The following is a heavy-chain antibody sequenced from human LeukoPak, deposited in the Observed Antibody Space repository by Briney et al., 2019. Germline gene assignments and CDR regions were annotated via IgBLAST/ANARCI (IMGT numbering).Heavy chain of an antibody. Sequence: PSGTLSLTCGVSGGSIHITNSWSWVRQAPGKGLEWIGEIAHDGTTNYNPSLRSRVAMSFDRANNQFSLSLTSVTAADTAVYYGTREDRPYCPFAYWGQGVLVTVSS. V-gene: IGHV4-4*02. J-gene: IGHJ4*02. CDR1: GGSIHITNS. D-gene: IGHD1-26*01. CDR2: IAHDGTT. CDR3: TREDRPYCPFAY.